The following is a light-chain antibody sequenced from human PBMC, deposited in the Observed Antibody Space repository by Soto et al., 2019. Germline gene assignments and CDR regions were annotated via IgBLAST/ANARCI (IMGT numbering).Light chain of an antibody. CDR1: QSISSW. CDR3: QQYNNYPWT. CDR2: KAS. J-gene: IGKJ1*01. V-gene: IGKV1-5*03. Sequence: DIQMTQSPSTLSASVGDRVTITCRASQSISSWLAWYQQKPGKAPKLLIYKASSLESGVPSRFSGSGSETEFPLTISSLQPDDFATYYCQQYNNYPWTFGQGTKVEI.